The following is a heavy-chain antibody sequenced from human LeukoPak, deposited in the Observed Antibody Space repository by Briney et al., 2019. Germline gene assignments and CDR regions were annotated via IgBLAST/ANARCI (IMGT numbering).Heavy chain of an antibody. CDR1: GFTFSTFS. CDR2: IGGTTKDT. D-gene: IGHD3-16*02. CDR3: ARDYRYAFDY. J-gene: IGHJ4*02. Sequence: GGSLRLSCAAPGFTFSTFSMNWVRQAPGKGLEWLSYIGGTTKDTYYADSVKGRFTISRDNAMNSVYLQMNSLRAEDTAVYYCARDYRYAFDYWGQGALVTVSS. V-gene: IGHV3-48*01.